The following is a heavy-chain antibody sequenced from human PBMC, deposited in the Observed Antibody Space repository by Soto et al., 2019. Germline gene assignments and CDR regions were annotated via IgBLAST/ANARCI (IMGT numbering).Heavy chain of an antibody. V-gene: IGHV1-46*01. D-gene: IGHD6-19*01. CDR2: INPRGGNT. CDR3: ARDISSYSSGWYGYYYYGMDV. CDR1: GYTFTSYY. Sequence: GASVKVSCKASGYTFTSYYIHWVRQAPGQGLEWMGIINPRGGNTRFAQRFQGRVTVTRDTSTSTVYMELSSLRSEGTAVYYCARDISSYSSGWYGYYYYGMDVWGQGTSVTVSS. J-gene: IGHJ6*02.